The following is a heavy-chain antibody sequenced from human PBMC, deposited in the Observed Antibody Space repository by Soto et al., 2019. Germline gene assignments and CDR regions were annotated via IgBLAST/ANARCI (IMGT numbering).Heavy chain of an antibody. D-gene: IGHD3-3*01. J-gene: IGHJ4*02. CDR2: FYYTGGT. CDR1: GASISSSRSY. Sequence: SETLSLTXTVSGASISSSRSYWGWVRQPPGKGLVWLVSFYYTGGTYSTYYNPSLKSRVTISVDTSKSQFSLNLRSVTAADTAVYYCASTRQGNYDFLSGYYALDYWGQGTLVTVSS. CDR3: ASTRQGNYDFLSGYYALDY. V-gene: IGHV4-39*01.